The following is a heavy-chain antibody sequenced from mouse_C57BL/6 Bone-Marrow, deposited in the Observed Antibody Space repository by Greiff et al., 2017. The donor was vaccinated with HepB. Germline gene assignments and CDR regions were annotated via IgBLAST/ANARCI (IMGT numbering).Heavy chain of an antibody. Sequence: EVQLQQSGPELVKPGASVKIPCKASGYTFTDYNMDWVKQSHGKSLEWIGDINPNNGGTIYNQKFKGKATLTVDKSSSTAYMELRSLTSEDTAVYYGSRSNYYGSSDYWGQGTTLTVSS. CDR1: GYTFTDYN. D-gene: IGHD1-1*01. CDR3: SRSNYYGSSDY. CDR2: INPNNGGT. J-gene: IGHJ2*01. V-gene: IGHV1-18*01.